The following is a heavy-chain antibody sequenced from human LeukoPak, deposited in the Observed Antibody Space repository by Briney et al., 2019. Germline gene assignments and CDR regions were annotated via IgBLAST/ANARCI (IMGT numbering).Heavy chain of an antibody. CDR3: ATDVDSGSLIQRGRSFFDY. J-gene: IGHJ4*02. D-gene: IGHD3-10*01. CDR2: IIPIFGTA. CDR1: GGTFSSYA. Sequence: SVKVSCKASGGTFSSYAISWVRQAPGQGLEWMGRIIPIFGTANYAQKFQGRVTITTDESTSTAYMELSSLRSEDTAVYYCATDVDSGSLIQRGRSFFDYWGQGTLVTVSS. V-gene: IGHV1-69*05.